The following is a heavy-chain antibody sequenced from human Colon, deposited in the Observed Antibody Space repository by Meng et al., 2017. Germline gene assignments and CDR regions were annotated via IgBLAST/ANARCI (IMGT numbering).Heavy chain of an antibody. J-gene: IGHJ5*02. D-gene: IGHD5-12*01. CDR2: IYYSGST. CDR3: ARDSGYDKNWFDP. V-gene: IGHV4-61*01. Sequence: VHLQSSGPGLVRPSWTLLPTCYVSGGSVISNSYYWSRIRQSLGKGLEWIGFIYYSGSTNYNPSLKSRVTISVDTSKNQFSLKVSSVTAADTAVYYCARDSGYDKNWFDPWGQGTLVTVSS. CDR1: GGSVISNSYY.